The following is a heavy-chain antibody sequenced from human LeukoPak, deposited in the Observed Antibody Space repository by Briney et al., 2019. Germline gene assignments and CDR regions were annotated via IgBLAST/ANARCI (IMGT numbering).Heavy chain of an antibody. CDR2: ISASGGT. CDR3: ARSPHNSAWYEKWFDP. J-gene: IGHJ5*02. D-gene: IGHD6-19*01. Sequence: SEALSLTCTVSGGSISTYYWSWIRQSPGKGLEWIADISASGGTNYNPSLESRVTVSIDSTKNQFSLKLSSVTAADTAVFYCARSPHNSAWYEKWFDPWGQGTLVTVSS. CDR1: GGSISTYY. V-gene: IGHV4-4*08.